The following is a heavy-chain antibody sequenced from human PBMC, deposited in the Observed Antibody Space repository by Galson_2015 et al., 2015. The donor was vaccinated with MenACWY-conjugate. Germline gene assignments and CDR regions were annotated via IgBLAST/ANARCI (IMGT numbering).Heavy chain of an antibody. J-gene: IGHJ5*02. CDR2: INAGNGNT. CDR1: GYTFTLYA. D-gene: IGHD3-9*01. V-gene: IGHV1-3*01. Sequence: SVKVSCKAAGYTFTLYAMHWVRRAPGQRLEWMGWINAGNGNTKYSQKFQDRVTISRDISASTVYMELTSLGSEDTAVYYCARGASPLTGYLKSDWIDPWGQGTLVTVSS. CDR3: ARGASPLTGYLKSDWIDP.